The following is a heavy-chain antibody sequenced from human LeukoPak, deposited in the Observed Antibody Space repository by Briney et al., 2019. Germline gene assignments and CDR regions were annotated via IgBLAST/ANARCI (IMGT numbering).Heavy chain of an antibody. Sequence: GGSLRLSCGASGITFSSYGMHWVRQAPGKGLEWVSSISSSSSYIYYADSVKGRFTISRDNAKNSLYLQMNSLRAEDTAVYYCARRPSGSYGGNWGQGTLVTVSS. V-gene: IGHV3-21*01. CDR3: ARRPSGSYGGN. J-gene: IGHJ4*02. CDR1: GITFSSYG. D-gene: IGHD1-26*01. CDR2: ISSSSSYI.